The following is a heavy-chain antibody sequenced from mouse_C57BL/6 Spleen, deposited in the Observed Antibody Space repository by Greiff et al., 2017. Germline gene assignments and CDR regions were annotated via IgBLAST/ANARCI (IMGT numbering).Heavy chain of an antibody. J-gene: IGHJ3*01. V-gene: IGHV1-72*01. CDR3: AREGYSNLFAY. CDR1: GYTFTSYW. D-gene: IGHD2-5*01. CDR2: IAPNSGGT. Sequence: QVQLQQPGAELVKPGASVKLSCKASGYTFTSYWMHWVKQRPGRGLEWIGRIAPNSGGTKYNEKFKSKATLTVDKPSSTAYMQLSSLTSEDSAVYYCAREGYSNLFAYWGQGTLVTVSA.